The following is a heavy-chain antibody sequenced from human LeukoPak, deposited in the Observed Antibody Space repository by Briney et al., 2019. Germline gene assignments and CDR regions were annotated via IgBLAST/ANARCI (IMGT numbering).Heavy chain of an antibody. CDR3: ARLLVVGDAFDI. D-gene: IGHD1-26*01. CDR2: INPNGGGT. CDR1: GYTFTGYY. J-gene: IGHJ3*02. Sequence: GASVNVSCKASGYTFTGYYMHWVRQAPGQGLEWMGWINPNGGGTNYAQKFQGRVTMTRDTSISTAYMELSRLRSDDTAVYYCARLLVVGDAFDIWGQGTMVTVSS. V-gene: IGHV1-2*02.